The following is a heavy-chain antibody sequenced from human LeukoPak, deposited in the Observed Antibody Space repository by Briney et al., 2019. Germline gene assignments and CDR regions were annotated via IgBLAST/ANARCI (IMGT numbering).Heavy chain of an antibody. J-gene: IGHJ4*02. CDR3: ARRGRSSNYFDY. Sequence: GESLKIPCKGSGYSFTTYWIGWVRQMPGKGLEWMGNIYPGDSDTRYSPSFQGQVTMSADKSISTAYLQWSSLKASDTAMYYCARRGRSSNYFDYWGQGTLVTVSS. CDR1: GYSFTTYW. CDR2: IYPGDSDT. V-gene: IGHV5-51*01. D-gene: IGHD6-6*01.